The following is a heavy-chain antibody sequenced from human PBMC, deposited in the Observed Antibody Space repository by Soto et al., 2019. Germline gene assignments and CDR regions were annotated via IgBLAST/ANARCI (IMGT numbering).Heavy chain of an antibody. CDR2: ISGSGGST. Sequence: GGSLRLSCAASGFTFSSYAMSWVRQAPGKGLEWVSAISGSGGSTYYADSVKGRFTISRDNSKNTLYLQMNSLRAEDTAVYYCAKGSRSSTASQNSCWGQGTLVTVSS. V-gene: IGHV3-23*01. J-gene: IGHJ4*02. CDR1: GFTFSSYA. CDR3: AKGSRSSTASQNSC. D-gene: IGHD6-13*01.